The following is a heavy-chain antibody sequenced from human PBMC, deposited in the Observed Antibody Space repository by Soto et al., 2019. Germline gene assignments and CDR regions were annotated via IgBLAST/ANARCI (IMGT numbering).Heavy chain of an antibody. CDR1: GYTFTSYG. Sequence: QVQLVQSGAEVKKPGASVKVSCKASGYTFTSYGISWVRQAPGQVLEWMGWISAYNGNTNYAQKVQGRVTMTTDTYTNTAYMEVRSMRSDDTAVYYCARQNYDSSGYYYGWYFDLWGRGTQVTVSS. CDR2: ISAYNGNT. V-gene: IGHV1-18*04. J-gene: IGHJ2*01. CDR3: ARQNYDSSGYYYGWYFDL. D-gene: IGHD3-22*01.